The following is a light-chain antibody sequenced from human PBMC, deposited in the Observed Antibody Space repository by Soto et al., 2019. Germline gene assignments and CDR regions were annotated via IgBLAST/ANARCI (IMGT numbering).Light chain of an antibody. CDR1: SSDIGGYNY. Sequence: QSALTQPRSVSGSPGQSVTISCTGTSSDIGGYNYVSWYQQHPGKAPKLIIYDVSKRPSGVPDRFSGSKSGNTASLTISGLQADDEADYYCCSYAGSFTLWVFGGGTMLTVL. CDR2: DVS. V-gene: IGLV2-11*01. CDR3: CSYAGSFTLWV. J-gene: IGLJ3*02.